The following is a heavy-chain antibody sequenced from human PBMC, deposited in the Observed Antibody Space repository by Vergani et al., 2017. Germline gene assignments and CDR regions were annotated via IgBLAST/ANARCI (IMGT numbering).Heavy chain of an antibody. CDR1: GFTFDDYA. CDR3: AKVQNRWGSHGDYFDY. J-gene: IGHJ4*02. V-gene: IGHV3-9*01. D-gene: IGHD3-16*01. CDR2: ISWNSGSI. Sequence: EVQLVESGGGVVQPGGSLRLSCAASGFTFDDYAMHWVRQAPGKGLEWVSGISWNSGSIGYADSVKGRFTISRDNAKNSLYLQMNSLRAEDTALYYCAKVQNRWGSHGDYFDYWGQGTLVTVSS.